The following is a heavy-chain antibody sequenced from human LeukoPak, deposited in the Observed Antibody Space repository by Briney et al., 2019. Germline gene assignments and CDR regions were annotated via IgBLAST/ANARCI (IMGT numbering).Heavy chain of an antibody. CDR3: AKDLKPDSGYDVDH. Sequence: HPGGSLRLSCTASGFTFSGYAMSWVRQAPGKELEWVSSIRAGGTSTFYADSVRGRFTISRDDSKNSLYLQMSDLRVEDTAVYYCAKDLKPDSGYDVDHWGQGTLVTVSS. D-gene: IGHD5-12*01. J-gene: IGHJ4*02. V-gene: IGHV3-23*01. CDR2: IRAGGTST. CDR1: GFTFSGYA.